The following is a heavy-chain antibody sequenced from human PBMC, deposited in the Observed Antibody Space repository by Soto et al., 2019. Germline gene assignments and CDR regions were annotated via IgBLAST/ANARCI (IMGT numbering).Heavy chain of an antibody. J-gene: IGHJ6*02. D-gene: IGHD6-19*01. CDR1: GGTFRTYA. Sequence: QVQLLQSGAEVKKPGSSVRVSCEASGGTFRTYAISWVRQAPGQGLEWMGEIIPIFGTVNYAQKFQGRVTLPADESETTVYSDMTSLRSEGTAVYYCAKGAVAGTPTSYYYYGMDVWGQGTTVTVSS. CDR2: IIPIFGTV. CDR3: AKGAVAGTPTSYYYYGMDV. V-gene: IGHV1-69*12.